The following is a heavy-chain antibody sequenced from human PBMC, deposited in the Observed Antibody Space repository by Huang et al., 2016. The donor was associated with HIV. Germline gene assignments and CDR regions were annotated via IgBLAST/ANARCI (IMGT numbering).Heavy chain of an antibody. CDR2: IYPDDSGT. V-gene: IGHV5-51*01. D-gene: IGHD5-18*01. CDR1: GYSFAKYW. J-gene: IGHJ6*02. Sequence: EEQLVQSGAEVKKPGESLKISCEGSGYSFAKYWIGWVRQMPGKGLECRGIIYPDDSGTRYSPSFQGQVSISADKSISTAYLQWSSLKASDTAMYYCARLDTARNYYYYGLDVWGQGTSVIVSS. CDR3: ARLDTARNYYYYGLDV.